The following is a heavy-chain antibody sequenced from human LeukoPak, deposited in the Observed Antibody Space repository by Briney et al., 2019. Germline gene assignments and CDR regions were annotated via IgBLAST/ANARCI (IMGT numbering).Heavy chain of an antibody. D-gene: IGHD3-22*01. CDR3: ARIYDSSGYYEGY. V-gene: IGHV4-59*01. CDR1: GGSISSYY. CDR2: IYYSGST. J-gene: IGHJ4*02. Sequence: SETLSLTCTVSGGSISSYYWSWIRQPPGKGLEWIGYIYYSGSTNYNPSPKSRVTISVDTSKNQFSLKLSSVTAADTAVYYCARIYDSSGYYEGYWGQGTLVTVSS.